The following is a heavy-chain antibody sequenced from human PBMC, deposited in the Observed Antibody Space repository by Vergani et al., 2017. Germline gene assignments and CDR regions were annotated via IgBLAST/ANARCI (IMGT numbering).Heavy chain of an antibody. D-gene: IGHD6-13*01. CDR1: GFTFDDYA. Sequence: EVQLVESGGGLVQPGRSLRLSCAASGFTFDDYAMHWVRQAPGKGLEWVSGISWNSGSIGYADSVKGRFTISRDNAKNSLYLQMNSLRAEDTALYYCAKEIAAAGTRAFDIWGQGTMGTVSS. CDR3: AKEIAAAGTRAFDI. V-gene: IGHV3-9*01. CDR2: ISWNSGSI. J-gene: IGHJ3*02.